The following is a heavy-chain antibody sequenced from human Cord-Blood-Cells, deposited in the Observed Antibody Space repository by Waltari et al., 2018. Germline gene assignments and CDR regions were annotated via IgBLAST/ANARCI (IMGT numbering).Heavy chain of an antibody. CDR1: GGSISSGSYY. V-gene: IGHV4-61*09. D-gene: IGHD1-1*01. CDR3: ARDYNWYLDY. CDR2: IYTSGST. J-gene: IGHJ4*02. Sequence: QVQLQESGPGLVKPSQTLSLTCTVSGGSISSGSYYWSWIRQPAGKGLEWIGYIYTSGSTNYNPSLKSRVTISVDTSKNHVSLKLSSVTAADTAVYYCARDYNWYLDYWGQGTLVTVSS.